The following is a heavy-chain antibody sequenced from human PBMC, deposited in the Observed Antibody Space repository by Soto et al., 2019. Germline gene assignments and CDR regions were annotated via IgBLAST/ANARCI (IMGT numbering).Heavy chain of an antibody. CDR2: IWYDGSNK. V-gene: IGHV3-33*01. CDR3: ARETDSSSCYRSMHY. D-gene: IGHD6-13*01. CDR1: GFTFSSYG. J-gene: IGHJ4*02. Sequence: QVQLVESGGGVVQPGRSLRLSCAASGFTFSSYGMHWVRQAPGKGLEWVAVIWYDGSNKYYADSVKGRFTISRDNSKNTLYLQMNSLRAEDTAVYYCARETDSSSCYRSMHYWGQGTLVTVSS.